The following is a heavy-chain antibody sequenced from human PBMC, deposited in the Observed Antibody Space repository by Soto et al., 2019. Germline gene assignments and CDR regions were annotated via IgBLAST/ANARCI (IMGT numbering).Heavy chain of an antibody. J-gene: IGHJ6*02. D-gene: IGHD3-10*01. V-gene: IGHV2-5*02. CDR2: IYWDDDK. CDR3: AHRQWHYGSTLEDYYYYGMDV. CDR1: GFSLSTSGVG. Sequence: QITLKESGPTLVKPTQTLTLTCTFSGFSLSTSGVGVGWIRQPPGKALEWLALIYWDDDKRYSPSLKSRLTITKESAKNQVVLTMTNMDPVDTATSYCAHRQWHYGSTLEDYYYYGMDVWGQGTTVTVSS.